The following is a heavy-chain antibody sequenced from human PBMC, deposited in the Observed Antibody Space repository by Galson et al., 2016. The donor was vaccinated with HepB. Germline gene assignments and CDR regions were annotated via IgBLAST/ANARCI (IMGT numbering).Heavy chain of an antibody. V-gene: IGHV1-46*01. CDR3: ARDIVATTSGMDV. D-gene: IGHD5-12*01. J-gene: IGHJ6*02. CDR2: ISPIGGTT. Sequence: SVKVSCKASGYTFTNYYMHWVRQAPGQGLEWMGIISPIGGTTNYAQKFQGRVTVTRDTSTSTVYMELSSLRYEDTAVYYCARDIVATTSGMDVWGQGTTVTVSS. CDR1: GYTFTNYY.